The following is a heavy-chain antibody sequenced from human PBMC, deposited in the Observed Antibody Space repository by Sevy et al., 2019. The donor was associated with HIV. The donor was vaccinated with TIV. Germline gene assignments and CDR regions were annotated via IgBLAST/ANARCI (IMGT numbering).Heavy chain of an antibody. V-gene: IGHV3-23*01. CDR3: AKDSGDDNYGLFDY. D-gene: IGHD5-18*01. CDR2: ISGSGENT. J-gene: IGHJ4*02. CDR1: GFTFSNYA. Sequence: GGSLRLSCGASGFTFSNYAMSWVRQAPGKGLEWVSSISGSGENTYYADSVKGRFTVSRDNSKNTLYLQMNSLRAEDTAVYYCAKDSGDDNYGLFDYWGQGTLVTVSS.